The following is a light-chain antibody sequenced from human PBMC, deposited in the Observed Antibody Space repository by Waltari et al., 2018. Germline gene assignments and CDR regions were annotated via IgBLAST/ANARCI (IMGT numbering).Light chain of an antibody. CDR3: QKYNSAPWT. CDR2: AIS. CDR1: QDISTS. J-gene: IGKJ1*01. Sequence: DIQMTQSPSSLSSSVGDRVTITCRASQDISTSLALYQQKPGKVPKVLIFAISTLQSGVPSRFSGSGSGTDFTLTISSLQPEDVATYYCQKYNSAPWTFGQGTRVEIK. V-gene: IGKV1-27*01.